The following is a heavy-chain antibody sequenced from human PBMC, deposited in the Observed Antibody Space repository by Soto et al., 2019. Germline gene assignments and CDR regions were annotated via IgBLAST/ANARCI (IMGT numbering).Heavy chain of an antibody. D-gene: IGHD3-3*01. CDR2: IKQDGSEK. CDR3: ARDEVLYDFWSRYYYYGMDV. V-gene: IGHV3-7*03. Sequence: PGGSLRLSCAASGFTFSSYWMSWVRQAPGKGLEWVANIKQDGSEKYYVDSVKGRFTISRDNAKNSLYLQMNSLRAEDTAVYYCARDEVLYDFWSRYYYYGMDVWGQGTTVTVSS. J-gene: IGHJ6*02. CDR1: GFTFSSYW.